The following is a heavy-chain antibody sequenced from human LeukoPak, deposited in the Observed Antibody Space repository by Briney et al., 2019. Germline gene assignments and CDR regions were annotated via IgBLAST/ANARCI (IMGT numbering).Heavy chain of an antibody. J-gene: IGHJ6*02. CDR1: GFTFSSYG. D-gene: IGHD2-15*01. Sequence: GGSLRLSCAASGFTFSSYGMHWLRQAPGKGLEWVALISNDGSNKYYADSVKGRFTMSRDNSKNTLYLQMNSLRAEDTAVYYCARDGTGYCSGGSCYYYYGMDVWGQGTTVTVSS. CDR2: ISNDGSNK. V-gene: IGHV3-30-3*01. CDR3: ARDGTGYCSGGSCYYYYGMDV.